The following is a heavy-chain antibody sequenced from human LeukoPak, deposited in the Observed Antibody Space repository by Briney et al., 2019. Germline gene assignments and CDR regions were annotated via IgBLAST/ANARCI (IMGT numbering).Heavy chain of an antibody. J-gene: IGHJ4*02. V-gene: IGHV3-21*01. D-gene: IGHD2-2*01. CDR2: ISSSSSYI. Sequence: GGSLRPSCAASGFTFSSYSMNWVRQAPGKGLEWVSSISSSSSYIYYADSVKGRFTISRDNAKNSLYLQMNSLRAEDTAVYYCARHDIVVVPAAMGPLDYWGQGTLVTVSS. CDR3: ARHDIVVVPAAMGPLDY. CDR1: GFTFSSYS.